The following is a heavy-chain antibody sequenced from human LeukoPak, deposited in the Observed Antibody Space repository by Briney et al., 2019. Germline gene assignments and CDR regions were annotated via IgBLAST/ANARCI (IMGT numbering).Heavy chain of an antibody. D-gene: IGHD5-18*01. V-gene: IGHV1-3*01. CDR3: ARDLTDTAMAPYYYYYYGMDV. Sequence: ASVKVSCKASGYTFTSYAMHWVRQAPGQRLEWMGWINAGNGNTKYSQKFQGRVTITRDTSASTAYMELSSLRSEDTAVYYCARDLTDTAMAPYYYYYYGMDVWGQGTTVTVSS. J-gene: IGHJ6*02. CDR2: INAGNGNT. CDR1: GYTFTSYA.